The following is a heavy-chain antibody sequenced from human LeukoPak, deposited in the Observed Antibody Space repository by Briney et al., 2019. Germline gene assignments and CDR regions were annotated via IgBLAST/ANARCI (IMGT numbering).Heavy chain of an antibody. CDR3: ARGANSNTSGLDF. Sequence: GGSLRLSCTASGFSFSGHWMHWARQLPGKGLVWVSRISPTGSTTSYADSVKGRFTVSRDNAKNTLYLQVNNLRAEDTAVYYCARGANSNTSGLDFCGQRKLLTVSS. J-gene: IGHJ4*02. D-gene: IGHD2/OR15-2a*01. CDR1: GFSFSGHW. V-gene: IGHV3-74*01. CDR2: ISPTGSTT.